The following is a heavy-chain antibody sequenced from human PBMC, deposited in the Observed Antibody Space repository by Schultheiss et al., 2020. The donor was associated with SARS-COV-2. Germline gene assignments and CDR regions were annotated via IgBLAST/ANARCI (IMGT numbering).Heavy chain of an antibody. J-gene: IGHJ3*02. D-gene: IGHD3-10*01. Sequence: GGSLRLSCKGSGYSFTSYWIGWVLQMPGKGLEWMGIIYPGDSDTSYSPSFQGQVTISADKSISTAYLQWSSLKASDTAMYYCARRPINGGDAFDIWGQGTMVTVSS. CDR3: ARRPINGGDAFDI. V-gene: IGHV5-51*01. CDR1: GYSFTSYW. CDR2: IYPGDSDT.